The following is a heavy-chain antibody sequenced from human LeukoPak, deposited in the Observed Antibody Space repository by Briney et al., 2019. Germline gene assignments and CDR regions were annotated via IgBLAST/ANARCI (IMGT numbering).Heavy chain of an antibody. CDR1: GFTFSSYG. CDR3: AKDAFRGYSYGYRVSMVWFDQ. CDR2: IRYDGSNK. V-gene: IGHV3-30*02. D-gene: IGHD5-18*01. Sequence: GGSLRLSCAASGFTFSSYGMHWVRQAPGKGLEWVAFIRYDGSNKYYVDSVKGRFTISRDNSKNTLSLQMSSLRAEDTAVYFCAKDAFRGYSYGYRVSMVWFDQWGQGILVTVSS. J-gene: IGHJ5*02.